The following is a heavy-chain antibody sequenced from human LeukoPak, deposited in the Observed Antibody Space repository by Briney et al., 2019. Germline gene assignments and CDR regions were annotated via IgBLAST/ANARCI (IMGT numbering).Heavy chain of an antibody. CDR1: GGTFSSYA. CDR3: ARGNYYDTSGYGNYNWFDP. Sequence: ASVKVSCKASGGTFSSYAISWVRQAPGQGLEWMGWINPNSGGTNYAQKFQGRVTMTRDTSISTAYMELSRLRSDDTAVYYCARGNYYDTSGYGNYNWFDPWGQGTLVTVSS. CDR2: INPNSGGT. J-gene: IGHJ5*02. D-gene: IGHD3-22*01. V-gene: IGHV1-2*02.